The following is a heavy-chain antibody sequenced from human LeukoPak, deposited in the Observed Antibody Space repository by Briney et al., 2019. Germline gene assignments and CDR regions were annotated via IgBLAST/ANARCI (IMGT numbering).Heavy chain of an antibody. CDR2: ISDSCTTI. CDR1: GFTFSSYE. V-gene: IGHV3-48*03. J-gene: IGHJ4*02. CDR3: AREATGFDY. Sequence: GGPVRLSCAASGFTFSSYEINWARQAPGKGLEWVSYISDSCTTIYHAHAVKGRFTISRDNAKNSVYLQMNRLRAEDTAVYYCAREATGFDYWGQGTIVSVSS.